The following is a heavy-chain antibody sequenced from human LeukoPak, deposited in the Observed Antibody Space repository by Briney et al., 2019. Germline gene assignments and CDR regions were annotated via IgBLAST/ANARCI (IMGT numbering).Heavy chain of an antibody. V-gene: IGHV4-34*01. CDR1: GGSFSDYY. J-gene: IGHJ6*02. Sequence: SETLSLTCAVYGGSFSDYYWSWIRQPPGKGLEWSGEINHSGSTNYSPSLKSRVTISVDTSKNQFSLRLSSVTAADTAVYYCARAIVATPKEYLDVWGQGTTVTVSS. D-gene: IGHD3-22*01. CDR2: INHSGST. CDR3: ARAIVATPKEYLDV.